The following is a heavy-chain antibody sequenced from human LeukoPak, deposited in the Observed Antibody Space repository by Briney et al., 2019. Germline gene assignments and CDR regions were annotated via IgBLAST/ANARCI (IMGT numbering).Heavy chain of an antibody. CDR1: GYTFTDYY. Sequence: SSVKVSCKASGYTFTDYYMHWVRQAPGQGLEWMGWINPNSGGTNFAQKFQGRVAMTRDTSISTAYLELGSLRSDDTAVYFCARARWQLVPYFDSWGQGTLVTVSS. V-gene: IGHV1-2*02. CDR2: INPNSGGT. CDR3: ARARWQLVPYFDS. D-gene: IGHD6-6*01. J-gene: IGHJ4*02.